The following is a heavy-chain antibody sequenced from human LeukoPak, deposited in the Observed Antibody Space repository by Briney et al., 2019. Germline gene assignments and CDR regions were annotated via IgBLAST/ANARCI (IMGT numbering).Heavy chain of an antibody. J-gene: IGHJ3*02. CDR2: INHSGST. CDR1: GGSFSGYY. D-gene: IGHD5-12*01. CDR3: ARTGPSYSGYDHDAFDI. V-gene: IGHV4-34*01. Sequence: PSETLSLTCAVYGGSFSGYYWSWIRQPPGKGLEWIGEINHSGSTNYNPSLKSRVTISVDTSKNQFSLKLSSVTAADTAVYYCARTGPSYSGYDHDAFDIWGQGTMVTVSS.